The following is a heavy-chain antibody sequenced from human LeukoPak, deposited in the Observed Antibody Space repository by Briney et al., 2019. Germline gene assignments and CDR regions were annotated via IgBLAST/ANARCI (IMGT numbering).Heavy chain of an antibody. Sequence: QPGGSLRLSCAASGFTFSSYVMHWVRQASGKGLEWVAIISYDGSNEYYADSVKGRFTISRDNSKNTLYLQMNSLRAADTAVYYCARARSSYGYGDAFDIWGQGTMVTVSS. CDR1: GFTFSSYV. D-gene: IGHD5-18*01. CDR3: ARARSSYGYGDAFDI. V-gene: IGHV3-30*04. J-gene: IGHJ3*02. CDR2: ISYDGSNE.